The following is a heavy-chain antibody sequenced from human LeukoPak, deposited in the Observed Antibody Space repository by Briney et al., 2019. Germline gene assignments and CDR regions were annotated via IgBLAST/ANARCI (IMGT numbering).Heavy chain of an antibody. CDR1: GGSISSGGYS. CDR3: ARGVYIAAAQYAY. CDR2: IYYSGTT. J-gene: IGHJ4*02. V-gene: IGHV4-61*08. Sequence: SETLSLTCAVSGGSISSGGYSWSWIRQPPGKGLEWIGYIYYSGTTNYNPSLKSRVTISVDTSKNQFSLKLSSVTAADAAVYYCARGVYIAAAQYAYWGQGTLVTVSS. D-gene: IGHD6-13*01.